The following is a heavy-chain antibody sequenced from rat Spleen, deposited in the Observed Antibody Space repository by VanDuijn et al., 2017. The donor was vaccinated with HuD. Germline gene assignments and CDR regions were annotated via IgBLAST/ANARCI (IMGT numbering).Heavy chain of an antibody. CDR1: GFTFNNYW. Sequence: EVQLVESGGGLVQPGRSLKLSCVASGFTFNNYWMTWIRQAPGKGLEWVASITNTGGSTYYPDSVKGRFTISRDNAKSTLYLQMNSLRSEDTATYYCTRVATERYYWYFDFWGPGTMVTVSS. J-gene: IGHJ1*01. CDR2: ITNTGGST. D-gene: IGHD1-11*01. CDR3: TRVATERYYWYFDF. V-gene: IGHV5-31*01.